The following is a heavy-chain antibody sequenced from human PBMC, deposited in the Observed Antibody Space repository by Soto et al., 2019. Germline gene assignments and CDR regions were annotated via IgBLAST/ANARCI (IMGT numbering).Heavy chain of an antibody. CDR3: ARRYGGSIDY. V-gene: IGHV4-59*08. D-gene: IGHD2-15*01. CDR2: IYYSGST. J-gene: IGHJ4*02. CDR1: GGSISSYY. Sequence: QVQLQETGPGLVKPSETLSLTCTVSGGSISSYYWSWIRQPPGKGLEWIGYIYYSGSTNYNPSLKSRVTISVDTSKNQFSLKLSSVTVADTAVYYCARRYGGSIDYWGLGTLVTVSS.